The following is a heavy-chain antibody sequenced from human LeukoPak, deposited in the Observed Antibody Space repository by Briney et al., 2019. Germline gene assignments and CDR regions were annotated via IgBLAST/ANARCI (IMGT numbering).Heavy chain of an antibody. V-gene: IGHV3-9*01. CDR1: GFTFDDYA. CDR2: ISWNSGSI. Sequence: GGSLRLSCAASGFTFDDYAMHWVRQAPGKGLEWVSGISWNSGSIGYADSVKGRFTISRDNAKNSLYLQMNSLRAEDTALYYCAKDQSGSFLYYFDYWGQGTLVTVSS. CDR3: AKDQSGSFLYYFDY. J-gene: IGHJ4*02. D-gene: IGHD1-26*01.